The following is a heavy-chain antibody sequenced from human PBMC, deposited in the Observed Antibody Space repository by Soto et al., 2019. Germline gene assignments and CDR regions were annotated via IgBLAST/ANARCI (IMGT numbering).Heavy chain of an antibody. D-gene: IGHD1-26*01. J-gene: IGHJ3*02. Sequence: SKTLSLTCTVSGGSISSGGYYWSWIRQHPGKGLEWIGYIYYSGTTYYNPSLKSRVTISVDTSKNQFSLNLTSVTAADTAVYYCARGRGGTYDAFDIWGQGTMVTV. CDR1: GGSISSGGYY. CDR3: ARGRGGTYDAFDI. V-gene: IGHV4-31*03. CDR2: IYYSGTT.